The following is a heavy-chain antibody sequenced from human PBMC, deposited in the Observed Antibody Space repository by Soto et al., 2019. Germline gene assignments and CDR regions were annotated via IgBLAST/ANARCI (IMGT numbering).Heavy chain of an antibody. V-gene: IGHV3-53*01. J-gene: IGHJ4*02. CDR1: GFTVSSNY. Sequence: GGSLRLSYAASGFTVSSNYRTWVRQAPGKELEWVSVIYGGTGTYSADSVKGRFTISRDNAKNSLYLQMNSLRAEDTAVYYCARVYSDGYNSIGFDYWGRGTLVTVSS. CDR3: ARVYSDGYNSIGFDY. D-gene: IGHD1-1*01. CDR2: IYGGTGT.